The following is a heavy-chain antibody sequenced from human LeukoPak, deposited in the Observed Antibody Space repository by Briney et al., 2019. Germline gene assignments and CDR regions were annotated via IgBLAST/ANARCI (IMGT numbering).Heavy chain of an antibody. Sequence: SQTLSLTCTVSGGSVSSGTYYWSWIRQPPGKGLEWIGYIYYSGGANYHPSLKSRVTISVDTSKHQFSLKLTSVTAADTAVYYCARVRLSDSYGSGSYYFDYWGQGTLVTVSS. V-gene: IGHV4-61*01. CDR1: GGSVSSGTYY. J-gene: IGHJ4*02. D-gene: IGHD3-10*01. CDR2: IYYSGGA. CDR3: ARVRLSDSYGSGSYYFDY.